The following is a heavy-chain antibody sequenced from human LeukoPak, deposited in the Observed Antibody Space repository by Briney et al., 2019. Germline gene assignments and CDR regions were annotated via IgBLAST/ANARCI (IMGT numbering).Heavy chain of an antibody. D-gene: IGHD2-15*01. CDR2: IYYSGNT. V-gene: IGHV4-59*08. J-gene: IGHJ5*02. Sequence: PSETLSLTCAVSGGSLINYYWSWIRQSPGKGLEWIAYIYYSGNTNYNPSLKSRVTISVDLSKNQVSLRLTSVTAADTAVYYCARHAITAGGGSWFDPWGQGTLVTVSS. CDR3: ARHAITAGGGSWFDP. CDR1: GGSLINYY.